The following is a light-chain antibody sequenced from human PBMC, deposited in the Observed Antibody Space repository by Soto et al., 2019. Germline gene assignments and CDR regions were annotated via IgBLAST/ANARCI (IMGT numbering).Light chain of an antibody. CDR2: DAS. CDR1: QRMSAW. Sequence: DIRMTQSPTTLSASVGDRVIITCRASQRMSAWLAWYQQKPGKAPTLLIYDASSLENGVPSRFSGSGSGTDFTLTISSLQPDDFATYYCQQYDTYPWTFGQGTKVDIK. J-gene: IGKJ1*01. V-gene: IGKV1-5*01. CDR3: QQYDTYPWT.